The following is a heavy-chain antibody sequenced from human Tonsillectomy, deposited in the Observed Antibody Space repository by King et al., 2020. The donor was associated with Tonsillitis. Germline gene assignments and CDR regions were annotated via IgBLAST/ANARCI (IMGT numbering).Heavy chain of an antibody. D-gene: IGHD2-15*01. CDR1: GGTFNNYC. CDR2: IIPIFGAT. J-gene: IGHJ6*02. Sequence: VQLVQSGAEVKKPGSSLKVSCKASGGTFNNYCISWVRQAPGQGLEWMGGIIPIFGATNYAQKFQGRVTITADESTRPAYMELSSLRSDDTAVYYCARRGIINYGMDVWGQGTTVIVSS. CDR3: ARRGIINYGMDV. V-gene: IGHV1-69*01.